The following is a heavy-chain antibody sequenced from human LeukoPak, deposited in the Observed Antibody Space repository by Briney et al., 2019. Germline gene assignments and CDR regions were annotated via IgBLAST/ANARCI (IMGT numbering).Heavy chain of an antibody. J-gene: IGHJ5*02. Sequence: ASVKVSCKASGYTFTSYAMNWVRQATGQGLEWMGWMNPSSGNTGYAQKFQGRVTMTRNTSISTAYMELSSLRSEDTAVYYCARGHLLRDLQSDPWGQGTLVTVSS. V-gene: IGHV1-8*02. CDR1: GYTFTSYA. D-gene: IGHD4-17*01. CDR3: ARGHLLRDLQSDP. CDR2: MNPSSGNT.